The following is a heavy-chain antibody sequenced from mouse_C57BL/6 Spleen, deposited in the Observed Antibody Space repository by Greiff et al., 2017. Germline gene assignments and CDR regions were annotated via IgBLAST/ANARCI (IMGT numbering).Heavy chain of an antibody. CDR2: IYPSDSET. CDR3: ARDYYGSSYGSMDY. CDR1: GSPFTSYW. J-gene: IGHJ4*01. Sequence: QVHVKQSGAELVRPGSSVKLSCKASGSPFTSYWLDWVKQRPGQGLAWIGNIYPSDSETHYNQKFKDKATLTVDKSSSTAYMQLSSLTSEDSAVYYCARDYYGSSYGSMDYWGQGTSVTVSS. V-gene: IGHV1-61*01. D-gene: IGHD1-1*01.